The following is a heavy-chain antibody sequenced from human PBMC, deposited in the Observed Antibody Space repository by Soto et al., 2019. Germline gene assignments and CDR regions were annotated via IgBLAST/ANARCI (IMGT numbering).Heavy chain of an antibody. V-gene: IGHV3-23*01. CDR2: ISGSGGST. D-gene: IGHD2-2*01. CDR1: GFIFTDYA. J-gene: IGHJ4*02. CDR3: AKTSDRIGWDYYFHY. Sequence: EVQLLETGGGLVQPGGSLRLSCAASGFIFTDYAMGWVRQAPGKGLEVVSTISGSGGSTFYADSVRGRFTISSDSSKTTLTLQMDSLRAEDTAMYYCAKTSDRIGWDYYFHYWGQGTLVNVSP.